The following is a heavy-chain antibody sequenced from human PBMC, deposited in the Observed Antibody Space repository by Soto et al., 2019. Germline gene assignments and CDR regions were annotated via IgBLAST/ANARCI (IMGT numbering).Heavy chain of an antibody. Sequence: QLVESGGGFVKPGGSLRLSCVASDFTFSDYYMSWIRQSPGQGLEWVSSISGTSDTIYYRDSVKGRFTISSDNTKNSLYLQMNSLRADDTAVYYCARETVPPWFDPWGQGTLVTVSS. CDR3: ARETVPPWFDP. D-gene: IGHD4-4*01. CDR2: ISGTSDTI. J-gene: IGHJ5*02. V-gene: IGHV3-11*01. CDR1: DFTFSDYY.